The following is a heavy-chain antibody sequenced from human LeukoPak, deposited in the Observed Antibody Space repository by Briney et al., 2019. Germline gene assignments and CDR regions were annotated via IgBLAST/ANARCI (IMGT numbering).Heavy chain of an antibody. V-gene: IGHV4-34*01. Sequence: SETLSLTCAVYGGSFSGYYWSWLRQPPGKGLEWIGEINHSGSTNYNPSLKSRVTISVDTSKNQFSLKLSSVTAADTAVYYCARMAPPYYYIEYWGQGTLVTVSS. J-gene: IGHJ4*02. CDR2: INHSGST. D-gene: IGHD3-10*01. CDR3: ARMAPPYYYIEY. CDR1: GGSFSGYY.